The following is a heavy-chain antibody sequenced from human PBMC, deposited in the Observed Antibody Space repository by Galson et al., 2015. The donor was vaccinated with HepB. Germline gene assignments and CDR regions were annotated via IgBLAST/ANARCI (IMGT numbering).Heavy chain of an antibody. CDR2: IIPILGIA. CDR1: GGTFSSYI. D-gene: IGHD2-2*01. J-gene: IGHJ3*02. V-gene: IGHV1-69*04. Sequence: SVKVSCKASGGTFSSYIISWVRQAPGQGLEWMGRIIPILGIAIYAQKFQGRVTITADKSTSTAYMELSSLRSEDTAVYYCARDTPQEDIVVVPAAIDAFDIWGQGTMVTVSS. CDR3: ARDTPQEDIVVVPAAIDAFDI.